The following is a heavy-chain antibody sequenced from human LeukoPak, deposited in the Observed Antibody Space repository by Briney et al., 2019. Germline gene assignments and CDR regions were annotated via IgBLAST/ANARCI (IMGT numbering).Heavy chain of an antibody. J-gene: IGHJ4*02. Sequence: AASVKVFCKSSGYTFTSYDIHWVRQATAQGLEWMGWMSPNSGNTGYAQKFQGRVTMTRNTSISTAYMELSSLRSEDTAVYYCARGFSSGWYYYYWGQGTLVTVFS. V-gene: IGHV1-8*01. CDR2: MSPNSGNT. CDR1: GYTFTSYD. CDR3: ARGFSSGWYYYY. D-gene: IGHD6-19*01.